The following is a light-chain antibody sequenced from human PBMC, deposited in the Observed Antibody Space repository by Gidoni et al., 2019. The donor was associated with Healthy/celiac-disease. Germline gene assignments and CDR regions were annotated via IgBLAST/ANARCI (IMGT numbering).Light chain of an antibody. Sequence: DIQMTQSPSSLSASVGDRVNITCRASQSISSYLNWYQQKTGKAPKLLIYAASSFQSGVPSRFIGSRSGTDFTLTISSLQPEDFATYYCQQSYSTPPWTFGQGTKVEIK. CDR2: AAS. CDR1: QSISSY. J-gene: IGKJ1*01. V-gene: IGKV1-39*01. CDR3: QQSYSTPPWT.